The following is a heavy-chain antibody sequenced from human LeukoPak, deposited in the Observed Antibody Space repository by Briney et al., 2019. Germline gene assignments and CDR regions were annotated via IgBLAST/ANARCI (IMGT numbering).Heavy chain of an antibody. Sequence: SETLSLTCTVSGGSISSGGYYWSWIRQHPGKGLEWIGYIYYSGSTYYNPSLKSRVTISVDTSKNQFSLKLSSVTAADTAVYYCARALSYDFWSGYPRYYYYYYMDVWGKGTTVTVSS. V-gene: IGHV4-31*03. CDR2: IYYSGST. CDR1: GGSISSGGYY. J-gene: IGHJ6*03. D-gene: IGHD3-3*01. CDR3: ARALSYDFWSGYPRYYYYYYMDV.